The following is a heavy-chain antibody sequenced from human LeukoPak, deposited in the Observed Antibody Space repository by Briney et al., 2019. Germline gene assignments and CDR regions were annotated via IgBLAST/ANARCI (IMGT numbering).Heavy chain of an antibody. V-gene: IGHV3-7*01. D-gene: IGHD5-18*01. J-gene: IGHJ4*02. CDR1: GFTFSSYW. CDR2: IRHDGSEK. Sequence: GGSLRLSCAASGFTFSSYWMSWVRQAPGKGLEWVANIRHDGSEKYYVDSVKGRFTISRDNPKDSLYLQMNSLRVEDTAVYYCARGGSRQYNFWGQGTLVTVSS. CDR3: ARGGSRQYNF.